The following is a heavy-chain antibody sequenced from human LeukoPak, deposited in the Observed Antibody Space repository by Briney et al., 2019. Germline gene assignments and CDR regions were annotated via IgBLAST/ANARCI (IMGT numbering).Heavy chain of an antibody. Sequence: ASVKVSCKASGYTFTSFYIHWVRQAPGQGLEWMEIINPSSGYTTYARNFQGRVTMTRDTSTNTVYMELSSLRSEDTAVYYCARDFTGGGSSWSDNWFDPWGQGTLVTVSS. J-gene: IGHJ5*02. D-gene: IGHD6-13*01. CDR2: INPSSGYT. CDR3: ARDFTGGGSSWSDNWFDP. V-gene: IGHV1-46*01. CDR1: GYTFTSFY.